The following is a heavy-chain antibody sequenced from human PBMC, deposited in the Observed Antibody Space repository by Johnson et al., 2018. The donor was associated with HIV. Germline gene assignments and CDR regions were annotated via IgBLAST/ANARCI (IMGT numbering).Heavy chain of an antibody. V-gene: IGHV3-30*04. CDR1: GFTFSSFA. CDR3: ARGVKQQLSVVDAFGI. CDR2: ISYSGSNK. J-gene: IGHJ3*02. D-gene: IGHD6-13*01. Sequence: QVQLVESGGGVVQPGRSLRLSCAASGFTFSSFAMHWVRQTPGNGLEWVSIISYSGSNKYYADSAKGRFTISRDNSRNTLFLQMNSLRVEDTAAYYCARGVKQQLSVVDAFGIWGQGTMVTVSS.